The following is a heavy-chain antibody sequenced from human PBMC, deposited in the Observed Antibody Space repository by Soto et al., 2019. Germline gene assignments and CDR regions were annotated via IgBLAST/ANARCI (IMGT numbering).Heavy chain of an antibody. Sequence: ASVKVSCKASGGTFSSYAISWVRQAPGQGLEWMGGIIPIFGTANYAQKFQGRVTITADESTSTAYMELSSLRSEDTAVYYCSESIAARAYYYYGMDVWGQGTTVTV. D-gene: IGHD6-6*01. J-gene: IGHJ6*02. CDR3: SESIAARAYYYYGMDV. CDR2: IIPIFGTA. V-gene: IGHV1-69*13. CDR1: GGTFSSYA.